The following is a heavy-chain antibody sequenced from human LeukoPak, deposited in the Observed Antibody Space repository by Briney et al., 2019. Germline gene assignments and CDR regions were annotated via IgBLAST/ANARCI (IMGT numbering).Heavy chain of an antibody. CDR2: IKQDGSEK. Sequence: GGSLRLSCAASGFTFSSYWMSWVRQAPGKGLEWVANIKQDGSEKYYVDSVKGRFTISRDNAKNSLYLQMNSLRAEDTAVYYCARDFGAAADAFDYWGQGTLVTVSS. D-gene: IGHD6-13*01. CDR3: ARDFGAAADAFDY. J-gene: IGHJ4*02. V-gene: IGHV3-7*01. CDR1: GFTFSSYW.